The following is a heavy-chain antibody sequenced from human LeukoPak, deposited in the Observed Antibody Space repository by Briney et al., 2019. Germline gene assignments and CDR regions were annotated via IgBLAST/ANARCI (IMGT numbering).Heavy chain of an antibody. CDR2: ISSSSSTM. CDR3: ARAPDYDIGKTTYYFDY. J-gene: IGHJ4*02. Sequence: GGSLRLSCAASGFTFSSYSMNWVRQAPGKGLEWVSYISSSSSTMYYADSAKGRFTISRDNAKNSLYLQMNSLRAEDTAVYYCARAPDYDIGKTTYYFDYWGQGTLVTVSS. D-gene: IGHD3-9*01. V-gene: IGHV3-48*04. CDR1: GFTFSSYS.